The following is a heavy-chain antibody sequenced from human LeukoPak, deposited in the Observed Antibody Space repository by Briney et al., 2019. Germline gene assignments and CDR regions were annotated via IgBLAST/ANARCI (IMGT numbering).Heavy chain of an antibody. J-gene: IGHJ4*02. Sequence: GGSLRLSCAASGFTFTSYWMHWVRQAPGKGLVWVSHINGDGSTTTYADPVKGRFTISRDNSKNTLYLQMNSLSVEDTAVYYCARDPWGSGSNCDYWGQGTLVTVSS. CDR3: ARDPWGSGSNCDY. CDR1: GFTFTSYW. V-gene: IGHV3-74*01. D-gene: IGHD3-10*01. CDR2: INGDGSTT.